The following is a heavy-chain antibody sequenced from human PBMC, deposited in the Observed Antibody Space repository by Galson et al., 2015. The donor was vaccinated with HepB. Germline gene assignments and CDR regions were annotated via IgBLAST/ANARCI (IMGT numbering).Heavy chain of an antibody. J-gene: IGHJ4*02. V-gene: IGHV5-51*03. D-gene: IGHD5/OR15-5a*01. CDR1: GFRFTSYW. CDR2: IYPGDSDT. CDR3: ARGARVSTITLFDY. Sequence: QSGAEVKRPGESLKISCTGSGFRFTSYWIGWVRQMPGKGLEWMGLIYPGDSDTRYSPSFQGQVTISADKSTSTAFLQWSSLKASDTAMYYCARGARVSTITLFDYWGQGTRVTVSS.